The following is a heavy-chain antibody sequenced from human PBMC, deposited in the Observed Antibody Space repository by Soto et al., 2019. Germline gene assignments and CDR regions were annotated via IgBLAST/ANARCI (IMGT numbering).Heavy chain of an antibody. J-gene: IGHJ4*02. CDR2: INHSGST. D-gene: IGHD1-26*01. CDR3: ARDRRVGAYLDY. Sequence: SQTLSLTCAVYGGSFSGYYWSWIRQPPGKGLEWIGEINHSGSTNYNPSLKSRVTISVDTSKNQFSLKLRSVTAADTAVYYCARDRRVGAYLDYWGQGPLVTVSS. V-gene: IGHV4-34*01. CDR1: GGSFSGYY.